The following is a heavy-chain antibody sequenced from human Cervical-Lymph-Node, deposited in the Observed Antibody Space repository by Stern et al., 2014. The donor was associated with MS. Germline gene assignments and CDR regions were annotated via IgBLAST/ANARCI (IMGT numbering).Heavy chain of an antibody. Sequence: EVQLVESGGGLVKPGGSLRLSCAASGFTFSSYTMNWVRQAPGKGLEWVSVISSSSNHIYYADSVKDRFTISRDDAKNSLYLQMNSLRAEDTAVYYCAREVHMWELLDYWGQGTLVTVSS. V-gene: IGHV3-21*01. CDR1: GFTFSSYT. J-gene: IGHJ4*02. D-gene: IGHD1-26*01. CDR2: ISSSSNHI. CDR3: AREVHMWELLDY.